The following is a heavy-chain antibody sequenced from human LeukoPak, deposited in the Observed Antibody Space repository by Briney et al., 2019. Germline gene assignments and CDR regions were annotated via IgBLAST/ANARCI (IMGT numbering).Heavy chain of an antibody. V-gene: IGHV3-23*01. CDR2: ISGSGGST. J-gene: IGHJ6*02. CDR1: GFTFSSYA. Sequence: GGSLRLSCAASGFTFSSYAMGWVRQAPGKGLEWVSAISGSGGSTYYADSVKGRFTISRDNSKNTLYLQMNSLRAEDTAVYYCAKDSNRYDFWSGYSSYYGMDVWGQGTTVTVSS. D-gene: IGHD3-3*01. CDR3: AKDSNRYDFWSGYSSYYGMDV.